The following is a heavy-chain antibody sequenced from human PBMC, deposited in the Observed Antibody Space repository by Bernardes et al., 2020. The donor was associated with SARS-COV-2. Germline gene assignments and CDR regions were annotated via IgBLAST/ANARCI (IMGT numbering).Heavy chain of an antibody. D-gene: IGHD5-18*01. CDR2: IYSSGDT. J-gene: IGHJ4*02. Sequence: TLSLTCSVSGGSISGGDYYWSWIRQLPGKGLECIGYIYSSGDTYYSPSLQSRVDILIDKSKNQLSLELTSVTAEDTAVYYCAKMLTAMVSHFDYWGQGTLVTVSS. CDR1: GGSISGGDYY. V-gene: IGHV4-31*03. CDR3: AKMLTAMVSHFDY.